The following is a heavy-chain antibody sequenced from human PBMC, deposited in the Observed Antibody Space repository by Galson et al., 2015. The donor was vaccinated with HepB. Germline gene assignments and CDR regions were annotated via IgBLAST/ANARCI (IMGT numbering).Heavy chain of an antibody. CDR1: GFTFSSYG. CDR3: AKDRAAAGRRANYYFDY. Sequence: SLRLSCAASGFTFSSYGMHWVRQAPGKGLEWVAVISYDGSNKYYADSVKGRFTISRDNSKNTLYLQMNSLRAEDTAVYYCAKDRAAAGRRANYYFDYWGQGTLVTVSS. CDR2: ISYDGSNK. J-gene: IGHJ4*02. V-gene: IGHV3-30*18. D-gene: IGHD6-13*01.